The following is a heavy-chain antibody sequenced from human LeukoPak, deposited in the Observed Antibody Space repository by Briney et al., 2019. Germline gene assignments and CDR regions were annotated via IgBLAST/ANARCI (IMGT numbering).Heavy chain of an antibody. J-gene: IGHJ4*02. D-gene: IGHD6-19*01. CDR3: ARSGWYGGDY. CDR2: ISGSGGST. CDR1: GFTFSSYA. Sequence: GGSLRLSCAASGFTFSSYAMSWVRQAPGKGLEWVSAISGSGGSTYYADSVKGRFTISRDNAKNSLYLQMNSLRAEDTAVYYCARSGWYGGDYWGQGTLVTVSS. V-gene: IGHV3-23*01.